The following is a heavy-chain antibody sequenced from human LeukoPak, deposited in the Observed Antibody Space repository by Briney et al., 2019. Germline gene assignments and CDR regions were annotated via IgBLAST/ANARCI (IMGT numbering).Heavy chain of an antibody. CDR1: GYSLTNHY. J-gene: IGHJ5*02. Sequence: SETLSLTCAVNGYSLTNHYWIWIRQPPGKGLEWVGEISHTGSTNYNPSLKSRLNISVDTSKNQFFLKLSSVTAADTAVYYCARGPAAVHPWGQGTLVTVSS. CDR2: ISHTGST. D-gene: IGHD6-13*01. CDR3: ARGPAAVHP. V-gene: IGHV4-34*01.